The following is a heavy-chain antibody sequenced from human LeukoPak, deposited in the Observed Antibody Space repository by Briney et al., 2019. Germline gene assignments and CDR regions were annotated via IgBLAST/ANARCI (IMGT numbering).Heavy chain of an antibody. CDR2: IYYSGST. Sequence: SETLSLTCTVSGGSISSSSYYWGWIRQPPGKGLEWIGSIYYSGSTYYNPSLKSRVTISVDTSKNQFSLKLSSVTAADTAVYYCARQGGGFWYFDLWGRGTLVTVSS. D-gene: IGHD6-25*01. J-gene: IGHJ2*01. CDR3: ARQGGGFWYFDL. CDR1: GGSISSSSYY. V-gene: IGHV4-39*01.